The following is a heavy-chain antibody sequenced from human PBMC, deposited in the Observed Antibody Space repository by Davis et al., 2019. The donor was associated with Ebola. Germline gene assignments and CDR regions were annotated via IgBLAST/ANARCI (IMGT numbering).Heavy chain of an antibody. CDR2: ISYDGSNK. CDR1: GFTFSSYA. V-gene: IGHV3-30*04. D-gene: IGHD2-8*01. CDR3: GVVLYYRGYGMDV. J-gene: IGHJ6*04. Sequence: PGGSLRLSCAASGFTFSSYAMHWVRQAPGKGLEWVAVISYDGSNKYYADSVKGRFTISRDNSKNTLYLQMNSLRAEDTAVYYCGVVLYYRGYGMDVWGKGTTVTVSS.